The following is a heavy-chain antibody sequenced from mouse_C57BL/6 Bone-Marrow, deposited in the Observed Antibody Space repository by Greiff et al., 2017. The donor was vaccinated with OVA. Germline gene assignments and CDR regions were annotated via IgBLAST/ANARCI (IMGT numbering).Heavy chain of an antibody. D-gene: IGHD2-1*01. J-gene: IGHJ2*01. CDR2: IHPNSGST. Sequence: QVQLQQPGAELVKPGASVKLSCKASGYTFTSYWMHWVKQRPGQGLEWIGMIHPNSGSTNYNEKFKSKATLTVDKSSSTAYMQLSSLTSEDSAVYYCAPIYYGNYYYFDYWGQGTTLTVSS. CDR3: APIYYGNYYYFDY. V-gene: IGHV1-64*01. CDR1: GYTFTSYW.